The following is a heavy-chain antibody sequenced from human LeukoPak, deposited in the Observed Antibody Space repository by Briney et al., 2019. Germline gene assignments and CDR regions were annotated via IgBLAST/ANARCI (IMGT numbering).Heavy chain of an antibody. J-gene: IGHJ4*02. D-gene: IGHD5-18*01. CDR3: GKTTVGYSSGQKPAWPVDY. CDR1: GFTFGSHA. CDR2: IFGSGGNP. Sequence: GGSLRLSCEASGFTFGSHAMYWVRQAPGKGLEWVAGIFGSGGNPHYADRVKGRFTISRDNSRNTVYLQINSLRAEDTAVYYCGKTTVGYSSGQKPAWPVDYWGQGTLVTVSS. V-gene: IGHV3-23*01.